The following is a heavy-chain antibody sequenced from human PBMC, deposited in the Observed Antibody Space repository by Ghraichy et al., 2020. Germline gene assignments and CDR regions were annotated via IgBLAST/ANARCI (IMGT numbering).Heavy chain of an antibody. CDR2: ITSNGGVI. J-gene: IGHJ2*01. V-gene: IGHV3-64*02. Sequence: GGSLRLSCAASGFTFSSYAMSWVRQAPGKGLQYVSGITSNGGVIYYAESVKGRFTISRDNSKNTLFLQMGSLRAEDMAVYYCVRGRVATIGLNWYFDIWGRGTLVTVSS. CDR1: GFTFSSYA. CDR3: VRGRVATIGLNWYFDI. D-gene: IGHD5-12*01.